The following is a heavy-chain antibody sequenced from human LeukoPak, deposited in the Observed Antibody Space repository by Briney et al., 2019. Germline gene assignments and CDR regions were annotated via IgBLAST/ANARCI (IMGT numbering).Heavy chain of an antibody. D-gene: IGHD2-15*01. CDR1: GGSFSGYY. V-gene: IGHV4-34*01. CDR3: ARVVAAYYYFDY. J-gene: IGHJ4*02. CDR2: INHSGST. Sequence: SETLSLTCAVYGGSFSGYYWSWIRQPPGKGLEWIGEINHSGSTNYDPSLKSRVTISVDTSKNQFSLKLSSVTAADTAVYYCARVVAAYYYFDYWGQGTLVTVSS.